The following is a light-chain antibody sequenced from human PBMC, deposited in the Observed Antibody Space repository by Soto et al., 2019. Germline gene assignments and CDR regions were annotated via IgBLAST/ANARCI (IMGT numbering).Light chain of an antibody. Sequence: IAMTQSPATLSVSPGERATLSCRASQSVSNNLAWYQQKPGQAPRLLIYGASTRATGIPARFSGSGSGTEFTLTISRLQSEDFALYYCQQYNNWPRTFGQGTKVDIK. CDR3: QQYNNWPRT. V-gene: IGKV3-15*01. CDR1: QSVSNN. J-gene: IGKJ1*01. CDR2: GAS.